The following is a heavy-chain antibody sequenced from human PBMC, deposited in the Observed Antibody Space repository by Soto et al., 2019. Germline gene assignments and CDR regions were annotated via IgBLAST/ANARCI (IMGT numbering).Heavy chain of an antibody. J-gene: IGHJ4*02. V-gene: IGHV1-46*01. CDR1: GYTFTSYG. Sequence: ASVKVSCKASGYTFTSYGISWVRQAPGQGLEWMGIINPSGGSTSYAQKFQGRVTMTRDTSTSTVYMELSSLRSEDTAVYYCARFLLGITMVRGARGYFDYWGQGTLVTVSS. CDR3: ARFLLGITMVRGARGYFDY. D-gene: IGHD3-10*01. CDR2: INPSGGST.